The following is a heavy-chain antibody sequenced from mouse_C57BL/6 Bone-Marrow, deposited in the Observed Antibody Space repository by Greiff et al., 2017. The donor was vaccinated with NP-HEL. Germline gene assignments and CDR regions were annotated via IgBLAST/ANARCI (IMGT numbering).Heavy chain of an antibody. CDR1: GYTFTSYW. CDR3: AREGQYYFDY. V-gene: IGHV1-50*01. CDR2: IDPSDSYT. Sequence: VQLQQPGAELVKPGASVKLSCKASGYTFTSYWMQWVKQRPGQGLEWIGEIDPSDSYTNYNQKFKGKATLTVDTSSSTAYMQLSSLTSEDSAVYYRAREGQYYFDYWGQGTTLTVSS. J-gene: IGHJ2*01. D-gene: IGHD3-3*01.